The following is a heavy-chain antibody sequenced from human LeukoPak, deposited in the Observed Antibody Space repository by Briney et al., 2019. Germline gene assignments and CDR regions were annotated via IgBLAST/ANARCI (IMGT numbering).Heavy chain of an antibody. CDR3: SINYYYYGMDV. CDR2: IKQDGSEK. J-gene: IGHJ6*04. CDR1: GFTFSSYW. Sequence: PGGSLRLSCAASGFTFSSYWMSWVRQAPGKGLEWVANIKQDGSEKYYVDSVRGRFTISRDNAKNSLYLRMNSLRAEDTAVYYCSINYYYYGMDVWGKGTTVTVSS. V-gene: IGHV3-7*03.